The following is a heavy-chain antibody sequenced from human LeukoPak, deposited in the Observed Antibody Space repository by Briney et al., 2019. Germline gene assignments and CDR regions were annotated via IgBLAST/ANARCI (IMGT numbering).Heavy chain of an antibody. J-gene: IGHJ3*02. CDR3: ARDQQQLYADGAFDI. D-gene: IGHD6-13*01. CDR1: GGSIISGSYY. Sequence: PSETLSLACTVSGGSIISGSYYWSWIRQPAGKGLEWIGRIYTSGSTNYNPSLKSRVTISVDTSKNQVSLKLSSVTAADTAVYYCARDQQQLYADGAFDIWGQGTMVTVSS. CDR2: IYTSGST. V-gene: IGHV4-61*02.